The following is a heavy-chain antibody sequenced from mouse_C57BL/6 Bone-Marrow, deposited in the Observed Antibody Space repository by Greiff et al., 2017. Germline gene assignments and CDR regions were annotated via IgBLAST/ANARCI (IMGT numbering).Heavy chain of an antibody. D-gene: IGHD2-2*01. V-gene: IGHV1-7*01. J-gene: IGHJ2*01. CDR2: INPSSGYT. CDR3: ASLLWLRREDY. CDR1: GYTFTSYW. Sequence: QVQLQQSGAELAKPGASVKLSCKASGYTFTSYWMHWVKQRPGQGLEWIGYINPSSGYTKYTQKFKDKATLTADKSSSTAYMQLSSLTYEDSAVYYCASLLWLRREDYWGQGTTLTVSS.